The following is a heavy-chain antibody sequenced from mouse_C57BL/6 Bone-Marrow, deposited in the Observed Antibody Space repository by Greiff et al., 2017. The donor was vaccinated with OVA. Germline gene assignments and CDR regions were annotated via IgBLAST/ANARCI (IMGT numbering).Heavy chain of an antibody. V-gene: IGHV1-80*01. J-gene: IGHJ2*01. CDR2: IYPGDGDT. CDR3: AITTVVATDDFDY. Sequence: VQLQQSGAELVKPGASVKISCKASGYAFSSYWMNWVKQRPGKGLEWIGQIYPGDGDTNYNGKFKGKATLTADKSSSTAYMQLSSLTSEDSAVYFCAITTVVATDDFDYWGQGTTLTVSS. D-gene: IGHD1-1*01. CDR1: GYAFSSYW.